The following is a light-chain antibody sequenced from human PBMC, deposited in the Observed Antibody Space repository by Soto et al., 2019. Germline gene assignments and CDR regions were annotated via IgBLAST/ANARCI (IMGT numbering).Light chain of an antibody. V-gene: IGKV1-39*01. CDR2: DAS. CDR1: QSISNY. Sequence: DIQMTQSPSSLSASIGDRVTITCRASQSISNYLNWYQQKQGKAPKFLIYDASNLQSGVPSRFSGSGSGTGFTLTISSLQPEDFAIYYCHQSYSTPFTFGGGTRVEI. J-gene: IGKJ4*01. CDR3: HQSYSTPFT.